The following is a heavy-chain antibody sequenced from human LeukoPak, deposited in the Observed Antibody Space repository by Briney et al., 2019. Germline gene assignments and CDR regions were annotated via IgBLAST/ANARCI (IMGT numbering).Heavy chain of an antibody. D-gene: IGHD3-16*02. J-gene: IGHJ4*02. V-gene: IGHV1-69*13. Sequence: SVNVSCKASGGTFSSYAISWVRQAPGQGLEWMGGIIPIFGTANYAQKFQGRVTITADESTSTAYMELSSLRSEDTAVYYCARGLSGRGDYDYVWGSYRFRGYYFDYWGQGTLVSVSS. CDR3: ARGLSGRGDYDYVWGSYRFRGYYFDY. CDR1: GGTFSSYA. CDR2: IIPIFGTA.